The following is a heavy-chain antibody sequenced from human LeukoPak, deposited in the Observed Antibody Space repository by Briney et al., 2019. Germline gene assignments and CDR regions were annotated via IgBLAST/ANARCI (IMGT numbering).Heavy chain of an antibody. CDR1: GFTFSSYG. J-gene: IGHJ4*02. V-gene: IGHV3-33*01. Sequence: GGSLRLSCAASGFTFSSYGMHWVRQAPGKGLEWVAVIWYDGSNKYYADSVKGRFTISRDNSKNTLYLQMNSLRAEDTAVYYCARDLWYSSGWYLDYWGQGILVTVSS. CDR3: ARDLWYSSGWYLDY. CDR2: IWYDGSNK. D-gene: IGHD6-19*01.